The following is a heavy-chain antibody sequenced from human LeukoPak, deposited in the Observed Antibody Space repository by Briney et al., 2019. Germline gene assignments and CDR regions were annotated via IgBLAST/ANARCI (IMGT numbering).Heavy chain of an antibody. Sequence: SETLSLTCAVYGGSFSGYYWSWIRQPPGKGLEWIGEINHSGSTNYNPSLKSRVTISVDTSKNQFSLKLSSVTAADTAVYCCARDIPYGSGSYHYFQHWGQGTLVTVSS. CDR3: ARDIPYGSGSYHYFQH. D-gene: IGHD3-10*01. J-gene: IGHJ1*01. CDR1: GGSFSGYY. V-gene: IGHV4-34*01. CDR2: INHSGST.